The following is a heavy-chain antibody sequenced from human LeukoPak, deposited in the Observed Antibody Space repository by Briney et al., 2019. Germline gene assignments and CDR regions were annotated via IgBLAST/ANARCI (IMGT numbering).Heavy chain of an antibody. CDR2: INHSGST. J-gene: IGHJ4*02. CDR3: ARTKVRGRFDY. Sequence: SETLSLTCAVYGGSFSGYYWSWIRQPPGKGLEWIGEINHSGSTNYNPSLKSRVIISVDTSKNQFSLKLSSVTAADTAVYYCARTKVRGRFDYWGQGTLVTASS. D-gene: IGHD3-10*01. CDR1: GGSFSGYY. V-gene: IGHV4-34*01.